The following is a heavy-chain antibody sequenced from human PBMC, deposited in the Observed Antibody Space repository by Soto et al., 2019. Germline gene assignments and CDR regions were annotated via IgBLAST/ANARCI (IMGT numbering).Heavy chain of an antibody. CDR3: ARASIGSFFVDY. Sequence: SETLSLTCAVYGGSFSGYYWSWIRQPPGKGLEWIGEINHSGSTNYNPSLKSRVTISVDTSKNQFSLKLSSVTAADTAVYYCARASIGSFFVDYWGQGTLVTVSS. D-gene: IGHD3-16*01. CDR2: INHSGST. CDR1: GGSFSGYY. J-gene: IGHJ4*02. V-gene: IGHV4-34*01.